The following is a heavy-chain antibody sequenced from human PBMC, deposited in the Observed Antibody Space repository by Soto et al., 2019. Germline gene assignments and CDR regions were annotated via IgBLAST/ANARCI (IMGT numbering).Heavy chain of an antibody. V-gene: IGHV3-9*01. Sequence: EVQLVESGGGLVQPGRSLRLSCAASGFTFDDYAMHWVRRVPGKGLEWVSSISWNSNIIGYADSVKGRFTISRDKAKNSLYLQMNSLRHEDTALYYCAKGGPDGFCSVGRCYFDYWGQGTLVTVSS. CDR1: GFTFDDYA. J-gene: IGHJ4*02. CDR2: ISWNSNII. D-gene: IGHD2-15*01. CDR3: AKGGPDGFCSVGRCYFDY.